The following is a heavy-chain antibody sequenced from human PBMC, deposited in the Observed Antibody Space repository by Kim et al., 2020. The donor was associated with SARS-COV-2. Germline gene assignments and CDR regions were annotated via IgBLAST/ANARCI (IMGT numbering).Heavy chain of an antibody. CDR1: GGSISSGDYY. V-gene: IGHV4-30-4*01. CDR2: IYYSGST. J-gene: IGHJ4*02. Sequence: SETLSLTCTVSGGSISSGDYYWSWIRQPPGKGLEWIGYIYYSGSTYYNPSLKSRVTISVDTSKNQFSLKLSSVTAADTAVYYCARGAPPNSDDVVKGALGYWGQGTLVTVSS. D-gene: IGHD1-1*01. CDR3: ARGAPPNSDDVVKGALGY.